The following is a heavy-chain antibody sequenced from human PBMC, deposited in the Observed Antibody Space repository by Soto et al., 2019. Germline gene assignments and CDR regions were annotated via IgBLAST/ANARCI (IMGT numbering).Heavy chain of an antibody. Sequence: EVQLVESGGGLVQPGGSLRLSCAVSGFNVSRKYMSWVRQAPGKGLEWVSAIYSGGSTFYADSVKGRFTISRDNSKNTLYLQSISLRTEDTAVYYCAKGDSLFDSLGQGTLVTVSP. CDR1: GFNVSRKY. V-gene: IGHV3-53*04. CDR3: AKGDSLFDS. D-gene: IGHD2-15*01. CDR2: IYSGGST. J-gene: IGHJ5*01.